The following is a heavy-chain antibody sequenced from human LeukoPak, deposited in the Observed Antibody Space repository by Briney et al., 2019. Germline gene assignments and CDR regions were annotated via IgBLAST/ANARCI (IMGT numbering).Heavy chain of an antibody. CDR3: ARFYGGSALDN. Sequence: GGSLRLSCAASGFTFSSYSMNWVRPAPGEGLVWVSRINSDGFSIAYADSVKGRFTISRDNAKNTLYLHMNSLRAEDTAVYYCARFYGGSALDNWGQGTMVTVSS. CDR2: INSDGFSI. V-gene: IGHV3-74*01. D-gene: IGHD3-16*01. J-gene: IGHJ3*02. CDR1: GFTFSSYS.